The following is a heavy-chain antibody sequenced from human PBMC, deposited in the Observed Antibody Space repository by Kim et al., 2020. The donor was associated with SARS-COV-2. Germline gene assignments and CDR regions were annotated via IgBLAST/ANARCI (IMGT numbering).Heavy chain of an antibody. Sequence: YYTPSLKSRVTISVDPSKNQFSLKLSSVTAADTAVYYCARQGIAVVGDYWGQGTLVTVSS. J-gene: IGHJ4*02. CDR3: ARQGIAVVGDY. D-gene: IGHD6-19*01. V-gene: IGHV4-39*01.